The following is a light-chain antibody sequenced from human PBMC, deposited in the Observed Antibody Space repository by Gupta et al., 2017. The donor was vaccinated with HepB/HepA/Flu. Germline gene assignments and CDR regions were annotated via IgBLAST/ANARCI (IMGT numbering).Light chain of an antibody. J-gene: IGKJ5*01. CDR2: AAS. Sequence: DIQMTQSPFSLAASVGDRVTITCRASQNIVNYLNWYQHKPGKAPKRLLYAASSLQSGVPSRFSGSGSGTDFTLTISSLQPEDFATYYCQESYHTLSFGQGTRVEIK. CDR1: QNIVNY. V-gene: IGKV1-39*01. CDR3: QESYHTLS.